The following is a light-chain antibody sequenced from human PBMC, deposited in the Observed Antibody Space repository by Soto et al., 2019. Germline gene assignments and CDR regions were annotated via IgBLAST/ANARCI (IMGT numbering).Light chain of an antibody. CDR1: QSISRY. J-gene: IGKJ4*01. Sequence: DIQMTQSPSSLSSSVGDIVTITCQASQSISRYLNWYQQRPGKAPKFLIYAASSLQSGVPSRFSGSGFGTDFTLTISSLQPEDFATYYCQQSHSTPLTFGGGTKVDIK. V-gene: IGKV1-39*01. CDR3: QQSHSTPLT. CDR2: AAS.